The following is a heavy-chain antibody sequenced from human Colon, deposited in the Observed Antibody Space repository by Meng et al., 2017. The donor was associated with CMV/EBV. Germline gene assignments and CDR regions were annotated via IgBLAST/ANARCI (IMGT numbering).Heavy chain of an antibody. V-gene: IGHV1-2*06. CDR1: GYTFTGYW. Sequence: QLQLVQSGFEVKKPGPPVNLSCKASGYTFTGYWMHWVRQAPGQGLEWMGRIKPSTGDTNYVKNFQGRVTVTRNTSISTVYMEVNSLTSDDTAVCYCTREGFDYWGQGALVTVSS. CDR2: IKPSTGDT. CDR3: TREGFDY. J-gene: IGHJ4*02.